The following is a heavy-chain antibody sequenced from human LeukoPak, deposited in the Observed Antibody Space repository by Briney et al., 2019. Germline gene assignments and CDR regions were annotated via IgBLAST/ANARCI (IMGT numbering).Heavy chain of an antibody. J-gene: IGHJ5*02. Sequence: PSETLSLTCTVSGGSISSGSYYWSWIRQPAGKGLEWIGRIYTSGSTNYNPSLKSRVTISVDTSKNQFSLKLSSVTAADTAVYYCARDFGGWWFDPWGQGTLVTVSS. CDR3: ARDFGGWWFDP. D-gene: IGHD3-16*01. V-gene: IGHV4-61*02. CDR2: IYTSGST. CDR1: GGSISSGSYY.